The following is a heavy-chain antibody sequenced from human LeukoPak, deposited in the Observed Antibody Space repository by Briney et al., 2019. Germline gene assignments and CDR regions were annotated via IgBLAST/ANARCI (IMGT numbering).Heavy chain of an antibody. J-gene: IGHJ3*02. D-gene: IGHD4-23*01. CDR3: ARGIPNYFNRWYPLDI. CDR2: VNHSGSS. Sequence: PETLSLTCGVYGGSLSGYYWSWIRQPPGKGLEWIGEVNHSGSSNYNPSLKNRLTMSADTSKSQFSLKLSSVAAADTAVYYCARGIPNYFNRWYPLDIWGQGTLVTVSS. V-gene: IGHV4-34*01. CDR1: GGSLSGYY.